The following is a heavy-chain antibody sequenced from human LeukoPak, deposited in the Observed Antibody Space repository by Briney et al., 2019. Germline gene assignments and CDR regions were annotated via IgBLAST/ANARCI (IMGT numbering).Heavy chain of an antibody. Sequence: SETLSLTCTVSGGFISSYYWSCLRQPPGKGLEWVGYIHYSGNTNYNPSFKSRVTISLDTSRKQLSLKLRFVTAADTAVYYCVAGGDGMATILAEYWGQGTLVTVSS. CDR3: VAGGDGMATILAEY. J-gene: IGHJ4*02. V-gene: IGHV4-59*08. CDR1: GGFISSYY. D-gene: IGHD5-24*01. CDR2: IHYSGNT.